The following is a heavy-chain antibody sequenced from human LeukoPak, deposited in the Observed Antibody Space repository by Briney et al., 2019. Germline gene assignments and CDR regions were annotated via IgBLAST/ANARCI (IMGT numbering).Heavy chain of an antibody. CDR1: GLSFSTFA. CDR2: IRGNGET. CDR3: AKAGSGWYYSFDS. V-gene: IGHV3-23*01. Sequence: GGSLRLSCAASGLSFSTFAMSWVRQGPARGLEWVSSIRGNGETFYADSVKGRFTLSSDSSRNTVYLQLNNLRVEDAAVYYCAKAGSGWYYSFDSWGQGTLVTVSS. J-gene: IGHJ4*02. D-gene: IGHD6-19*01.